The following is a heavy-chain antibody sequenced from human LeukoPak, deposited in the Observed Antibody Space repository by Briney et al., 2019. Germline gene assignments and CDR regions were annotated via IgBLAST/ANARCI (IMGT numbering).Heavy chain of an antibody. CDR2: INWNGGIT. J-gene: IGHJ4*02. V-gene: IGHV3-20*04. CDR1: GFTFVDYG. D-gene: IGHD6-13*01. Sequence: GGSLRLSCATSGFTFVDYGLSWVRQAPGKGLEWLSAINWNGGITEYADSVKGRFTISRDRAKNSLYLQMNSLRAEDTAFYYCARDRMGTSYSVSHFDSCGQGTLVTVSS. CDR3: ARDRMGTSYSVSHFDS.